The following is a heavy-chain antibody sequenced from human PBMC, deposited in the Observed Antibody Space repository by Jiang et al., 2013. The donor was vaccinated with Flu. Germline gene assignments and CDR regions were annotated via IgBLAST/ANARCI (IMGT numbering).Heavy chain of an antibody. V-gene: IGHV1-69*01. CDR2: IIPIFGTA. CDR1: GGTFSSYA. J-gene: IGHJ6*03. CDR3: ARALVWGFGVVLRELDYYYMDV. D-gene: IGHD3-3*01. Sequence: KVSCKASGGTFSSYAISWVRQAPGQGLEWMGGIIPIFGTANYAQKFQGRVTITADESTSTAYMELSSLRSEDTAVYYCARALVWGFGVVLRELDYYYMDVWGKGTTVTVSS.